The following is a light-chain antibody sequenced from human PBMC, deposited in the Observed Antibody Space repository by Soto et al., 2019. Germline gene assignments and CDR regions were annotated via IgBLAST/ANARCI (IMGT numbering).Light chain of an antibody. CDR3: CSYAGSVV. CDR1: SSDVGSYNL. J-gene: IGLJ2*01. Sequence: SALTQPASVSGSPGQSITISCTGTSSDVGSYNLVSWYQQHPGKAPKLMIYEVSKRPSGVSNRFSGSKSGNTASLTISGLRAEDEADYYCCSYAGSVVFGGGTKLTVL. CDR2: EVS. V-gene: IGLV2-23*02.